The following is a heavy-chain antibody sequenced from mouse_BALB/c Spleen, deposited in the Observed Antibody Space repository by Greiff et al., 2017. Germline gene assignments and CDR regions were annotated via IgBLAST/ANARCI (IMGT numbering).Heavy chain of an antibody. CDR3: ARRYGGAMDY. J-gene: IGHJ4*01. D-gene: IGHD1-1*01. CDR2: IYPGDGDT. CDR1: GYTFTSYW. V-gene: IGHV1-87*01. Sequence: VKLVESGAELARPGASVKLSCKASGYTFTSYWMQWVKQRPGQGLEWIGAIYPGDGDTRYTQKFKGKATLTADKSSSTAYMQLSSLASEDSAVYYCARRYGGAMDYWGQGTSVTVSS.